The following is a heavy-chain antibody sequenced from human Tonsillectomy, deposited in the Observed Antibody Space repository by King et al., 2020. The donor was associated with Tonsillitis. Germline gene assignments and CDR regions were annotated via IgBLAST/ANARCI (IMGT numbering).Heavy chain of an antibody. D-gene: IGHD3-22*01. V-gene: IGHV3-7*03. CDR3: VRYFDGSGYDDAFDI. J-gene: IGHJ3*02. CDR2: IKQYGSEK. Sequence: DVQLVESGGGLVQPGGSLRLSCAASGFTFSSYWMSWVRQAPGEGLAWVANIKQYGSEKYYVDSVKGRFTISRDNAKNSLYLQMNSLRAEDTAVYYCVRYFDGSGYDDAFDIWGQGTMVTVSS. CDR1: GFTFSSYW.